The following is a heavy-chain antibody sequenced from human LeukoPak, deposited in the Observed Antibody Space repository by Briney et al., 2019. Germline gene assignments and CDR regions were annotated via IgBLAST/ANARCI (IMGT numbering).Heavy chain of an antibody. D-gene: IGHD3-10*01. CDR3: ARDYYDSGSYCLPADH. Sequence: GGSLRLSCATSGFTFDNYAMSWVRQAPGKGLEWVSAIYGNGGGTGYADSVKGRFTISRDNAKNSLYLQMNSLRVEDTALYYCARDYYDSGSYCLPADHWGQGALVTVSS. CDR2: IYGNGGGT. V-gene: IGHV3-20*04. J-gene: IGHJ4*02. CDR1: GFTFDNYA.